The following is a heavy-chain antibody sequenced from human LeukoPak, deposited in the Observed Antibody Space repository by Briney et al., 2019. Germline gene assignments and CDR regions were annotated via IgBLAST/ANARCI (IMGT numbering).Heavy chain of an antibody. V-gene: IGHV3-30-3*01. CDR1: GFTLSSYA. CDR3: ARGPIATVTSPYFDY. D-gene: IGHD4-17*01. J-gene: IGHJ4*02. Sequence: GGSLRLSCAASGFTLSSYAMHWVRQAPGKGLEWVAVISYDGSNKYYADSVKGRFTISRDNSKNTLYLQMNSLRAEDTAVYYCARGPIATVTSPYFDYWGQGTLVTVSS. CDR2: ISYDGSNK.